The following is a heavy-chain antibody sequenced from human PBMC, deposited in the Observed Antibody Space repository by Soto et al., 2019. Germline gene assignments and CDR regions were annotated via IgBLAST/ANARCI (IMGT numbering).Heavy chain of an antibody. V-gene: IGHV4-39*01. CDR1: GGSMTRSGYY. Sequence: PSETLSLTCTVAGGSMTRSGYYWGWIRQPPGKELQWIGTVYNNGRTYYNPSLTSRVTMSVDTSNNQFSLRLSSVTAADTAVYYCARQASGYYYGWFDPWGQGTLVTVSS. CDR3: ARQASGYYYGWFDP. D-gene: IGHD3-22*01. CDR2: VYNNGRT. J-gene: IGHJ5*02.